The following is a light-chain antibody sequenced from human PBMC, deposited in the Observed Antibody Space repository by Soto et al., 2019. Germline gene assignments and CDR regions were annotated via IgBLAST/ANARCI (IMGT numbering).Light chain of an antibody. V-gene: IGKV3-20*01. CDR3: QQYGSSPRT. CDR1: QSVSNSY. CDR2: GAI. J-gene: IGKJ1*01. Sequence: EIVLTQSPDILSLSPGDTATLSCRASQSVSNSYLAWYQQKRGQAPRLLIYGAIFRATGIPDRFTGSGSGTSFTLTISRLEPDDFAVYYCQQYGSSPRTFGQGTKVEIK.